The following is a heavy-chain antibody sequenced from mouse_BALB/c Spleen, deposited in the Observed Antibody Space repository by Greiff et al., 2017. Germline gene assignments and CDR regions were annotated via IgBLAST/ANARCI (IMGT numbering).Heavy chain of an antibody. CDR2: ISYSGST. J-gene: IGHJ4*01. CDR1: GDSITSGY. CDR3: ARYDYDGRAMDY. V-gene: IGHV3-8*02. D-gene: IGHD2-4*01. Sequence: EVKVVESGPSLVKPSQTLSLTCSVTGDSITSGYWNWIRKFPGNKLEYMGYISYSGSTYYNPSLKSRISITRDTSKNQYYLQLNSVTTEDTATYYCARYDYDGRAMDYWGQGTSVTVSS.